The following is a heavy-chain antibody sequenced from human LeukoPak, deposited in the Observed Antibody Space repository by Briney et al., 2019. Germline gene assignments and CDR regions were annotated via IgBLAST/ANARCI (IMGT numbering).Heavy chain of an antibody. CDR2: INHSGST. J-gene: IGHJ4*02. CDR1: GGSFSGYY. D-gene: IGHD6-13*01. V-gene: IGHV4-34*01. Sequence: SETLSLTCAVYGGSFSGYYWSWIRQPPGKGLEWIGEINHSGSTNYNPSLKSRVTISVDTSKNQFSLKLSSVTAADTAVYYCARWGSSSWYVGLVPFDYWGQGTLATVSS. CDR3: ARWGSSSWYVGLVPFDY.